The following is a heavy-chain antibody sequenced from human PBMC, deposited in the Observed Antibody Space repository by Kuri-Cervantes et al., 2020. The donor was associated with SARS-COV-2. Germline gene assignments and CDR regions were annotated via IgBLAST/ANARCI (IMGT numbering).Heavy chain of an antibody. Sequence: SETLSLTCTVSGGSVSSGSYYWSWIRQPPGKGLEWIGYIYYSGSTNYNPSLKSRVTISVDTSKNQFSLKLSSVTAADTAVYYCARVMSTSSIAARPCPYYFDYWGQGTLVTVSS. V-gene: IGHV4-61*01. CDR1: GGSVSSGSYY. CDR3: ARVMSTSSIAARPCPYYFDY. J-gene: IGHJ4*02. D-gene: IGHD6-6*01. CDR2: IYYSGST.